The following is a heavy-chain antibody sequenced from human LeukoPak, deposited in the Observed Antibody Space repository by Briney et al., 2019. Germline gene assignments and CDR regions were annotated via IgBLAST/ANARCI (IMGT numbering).Heavy chain of an antibody. J-gene: IGHJ3*02. CDR3: ARGKAGDSGGHRAFDI. CDR2: MNPNSGNT. Sequence: ASVKVSCKASGYTFTTYDINWVRQATGQGLEWMGWMNPNSGNTGYAQKFQGRVTITRNTSISTAYMDLSCLRSEDTAVYYCARGKAGDSGGHRAFDIWGQGTMVTVSS. V-gene: IGHV1-8*01. CDR1: GYTFTTYD. D-gene: IGHD2-15*01.